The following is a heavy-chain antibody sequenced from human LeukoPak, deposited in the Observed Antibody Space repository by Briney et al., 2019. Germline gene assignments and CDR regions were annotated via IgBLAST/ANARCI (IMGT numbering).Heavy chain of an antibody. Sequence: PGGSLRLSCAASGFTFSNAWMNWVRQAPGKGLEWVGRIKSKTDGGTIDYAAPVKGRFTISRDVSKNTLYLQMDNLTTEDTAVYYCSMVRGVTNYLDYWGQGTLVTVSS. CDR3: SMVRGVTNYLDY. CDR2: IKSKTDGGTI. D-gene: IGHD3-10*01. CDR1: GFTFSNAW. V-gene: IGHV3-15*01. J-gene: IGHJ4*02.